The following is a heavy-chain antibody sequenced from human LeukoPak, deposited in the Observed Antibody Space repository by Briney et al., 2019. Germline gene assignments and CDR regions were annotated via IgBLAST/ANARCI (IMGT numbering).Heavy chain of an antibody. CDR3: ASGAYYDILTGYFRGYYFDY. CDR1: GFTFSNYD. Sequence: GGSLRLSCAASGFTFSNYDMSWVRQAPGKGLEWVSIISGSGGSTYVADSVKGRFTFSRDNSKNTLYLQMNSLRAEDTAVYYCASGAYYDILTGYFRGYYFDYWAREPWSPSPQ. D-gene: IGHD3-9*01. J-gene: IGHJ4*02. CDR2: ISGSGGST. V-gene: IGHV3-23*01.